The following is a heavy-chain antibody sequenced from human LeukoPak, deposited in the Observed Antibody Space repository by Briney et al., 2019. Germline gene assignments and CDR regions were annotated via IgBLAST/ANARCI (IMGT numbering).Heavy chain of an antibody. CDR3: ARGPILLWIHNGMDV. J-gene: IGHJ6*02. V-gene: IGHV3-49*04. Sequence: GGSLRLSCRGYGFIFGDHAMSWVRRPPGKGLEWVGFIRSRAYGATTEYAASVEGRFIISRDDSKGIAYLEMNSPETDDTALYYCARGPILLWIHNGMDVWGQGTTVIVSS. CDR1: GFIFGDHA. D-gene: IGHD3-10*01. CDR2: IRSRAYGATT.